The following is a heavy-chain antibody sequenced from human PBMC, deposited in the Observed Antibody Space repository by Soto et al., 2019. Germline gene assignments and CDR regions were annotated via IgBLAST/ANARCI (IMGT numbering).Heavy chain of an antibody. CDR2: ISSTGTTI. CDR3: ERDLSADY. Sequence: EVQLVESGGVLVQPGGSLRLSCAASGFTFRNYNIIWVRQAPGKGLEWVSYISSTGTTIHYAASVKGRFTISRDNAKNSLYLQMNSLTGEDTAVYYWERDLSADYWGQGTLVTVSS. V-gene: IGHV3-48*01. J-gene: IGHJ4*02. CDR1: GFTFRNYN. D-gene: IGHD3-10*01.